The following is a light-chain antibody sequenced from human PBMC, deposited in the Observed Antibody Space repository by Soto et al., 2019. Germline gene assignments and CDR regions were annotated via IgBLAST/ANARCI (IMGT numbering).Light chain of an antibody. V-gene: IGKV1-33*01. Sequence: DIQMTQSPSSLSASVGDRVTITCQASQDISNFLNWYQQKPGKAPKLLVYAASNLETGVPSRFSGGGSGTDFTFTISSLQPEDIATYYCQHYANLPYTFGQGTKLEIK. CDR2: AAS. CDR3: QHYANLPYT. CDR1: QDISNF. J-gene: IGKJ2*01.